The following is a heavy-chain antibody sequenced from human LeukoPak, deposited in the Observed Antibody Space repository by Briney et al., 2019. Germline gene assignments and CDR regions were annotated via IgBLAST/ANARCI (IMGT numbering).Heavy chain of an antibody. D-gene: IGHD4/OR15-4a*01. CDR3: ARTSANNFDY. Sequence: GGSLPVSCAASGFTFTNYEMNWVRQAPGKGLEWVSYISSSGATIYDADSVKGRFFISRDNAKYSLYLQINSLRAEDTAVYYCARTSANNFDYWGQGTLVTVPS. V-gene: IGHV3-48*03. CDR1: GFTFTNYE. CDR2: ISSSGATI. J-gene: IGHJ4*02.